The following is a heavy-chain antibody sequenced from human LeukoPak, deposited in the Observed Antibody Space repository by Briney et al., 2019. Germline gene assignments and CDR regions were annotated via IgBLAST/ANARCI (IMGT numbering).Heavy chain of an antibody. J-gene: IGHJ4*02. V-gene: IGHV4-34*01. Sequence: SETPSLTCAVYGGSFSGYYWSWIRQPPGKGLEWIGEINHSGSTNYNPSLKSRVTISVDTSKNQFSLKLSSVTAADTAVYYCARGKDYYDSSGYYYWGQGTLVTVSS. CDR1: GGSFSGYY. D-gene: IGHD3-22*01. CDR3: ARGKDYYDSSGYYY. CDR2: INHSGST.